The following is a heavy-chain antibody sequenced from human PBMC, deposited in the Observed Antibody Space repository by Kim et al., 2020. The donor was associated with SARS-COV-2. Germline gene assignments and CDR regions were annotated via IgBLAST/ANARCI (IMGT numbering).Heavy chain of an antibody. CDR3: AKDLKVGHGSGWYYYYYG. CDR2: ISYDGSNK. CDR1: GITFSSYG. Sequence: GGSLRLSCAASGITFSSYGMHWVRQAPGKGLEWVAVISYDGSNKNYADSVKGRFTISRDNSKNTLYLQMNSLRDEDTAVYYCAKDLKVGHGSGWYYYYYG. D-gene: IGHD6-19*01. J-gene: IGHJ6*01. V-gene: IGHV3-30*18.